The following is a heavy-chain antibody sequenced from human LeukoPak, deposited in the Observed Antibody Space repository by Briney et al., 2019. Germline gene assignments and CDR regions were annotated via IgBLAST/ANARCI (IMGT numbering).Heavy chain of an antibody. J-gene: IGHJ5*02. V-gene: IGHV4-4*07. CDR1: GGSISSYY. CDR2: IYTSGST. D-gene: IGHD6-13*01. CDR3: ARDRTWYSSSWNGYNWFDP. Sequence: SETLSLTCTVSGGSISSYYWSWIRQPAGKGLEWIGRIYTSGSTNYNPSLKSRVTMSVDTSKNQFSLKLSPVTAADTAVYYCARDRTWYSSSWNGYNWFDPWGQGTLVTVSS.